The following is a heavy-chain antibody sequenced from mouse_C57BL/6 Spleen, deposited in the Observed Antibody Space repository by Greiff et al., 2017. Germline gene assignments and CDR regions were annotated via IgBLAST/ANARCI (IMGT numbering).Heavy chain of an antibody. V-gene: IGHV1-55*01. Sequence: QVQLQQSGAELVKPGASVKMSCKASGYTFTSYWITWVKQRPGQGLEWIGDIYPGSGSTNYNEKFKSKATLTVDTSSSTAYMQLSSLTSEDSAVYYCARGNYKYFDVWGTGPTVTVSS. CDR3: ARGNYKYFDV. J-gene: IGHJ1*03. CDR1: GYTFTSYW. D-gene: IGHD2-1*01. CDR2: IYPGSGST.